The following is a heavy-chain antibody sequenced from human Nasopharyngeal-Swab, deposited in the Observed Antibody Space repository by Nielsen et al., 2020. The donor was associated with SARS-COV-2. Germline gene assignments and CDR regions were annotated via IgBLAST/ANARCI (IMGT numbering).Heavy chain of an antibody. CDR3: ANHRDYGETYYYMDV. CDR2: ISGSGGST. Sequence: GGSLRLSCAASGFTFSSYAMSWVRQAPGKGLEWVSAISGSGGSTYYADSVKGRFAISRDNSKNTLYLQMNSLRAEDTAVYYCANHRDYGETYYYMDVWGKGTTVTV. D-gene: IGHD4-17*01. V-gene: IGHV3-23*01. J-gene: IGHJ6*03. CDR1: GFTFSSYA.